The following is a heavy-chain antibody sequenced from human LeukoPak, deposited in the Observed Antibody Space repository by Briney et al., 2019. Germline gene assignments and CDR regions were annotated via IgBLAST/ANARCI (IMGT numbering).Heavy chain of an antibody. D-gene: IGHD1-1*01. CDR3: ARPVPSRLGWFDP. J-gene: IGHJ5*02. CDR1: GDSVSSNSAA. V-gene: IGHV6-1*01. CDR2: TYYRSNWGN. Sequence: SQTLSLTCAISGDSVSSNSAAWNWIRQSPSRGLEWLGRTYYRSNWGNDYAVSVERRISINPDTSKNQFSLKLTSVTAADTAVYYCARPVPSRLGWFDPWGQGTLVTVSS.